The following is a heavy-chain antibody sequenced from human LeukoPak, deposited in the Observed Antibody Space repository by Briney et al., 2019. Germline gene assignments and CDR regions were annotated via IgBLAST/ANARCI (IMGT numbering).Heavy chain of an antibody. CDR1: GFTFSSYA. CDR2: ISYDGSNK. V-gene: IGHV3-30-3*01. D-gene: IGHD6-19*01. CDR3: ARDLAVAGNVYYFDY. Sequence: GGSLRLSCAASGFTFSSYAMHWVRQAPGKGLEWVAVISYDGSNKYYADSVKRRFTISRDNSKNTLYLQMNSLRAEDTAVYYCARDLAVAGNVYYFDYWGQGTLVTVSS. J-gene: IGHJ4*02.